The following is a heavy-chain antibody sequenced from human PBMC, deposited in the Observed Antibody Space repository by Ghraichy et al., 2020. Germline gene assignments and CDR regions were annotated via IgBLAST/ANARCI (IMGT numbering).Heavy chain of an antibody. CDR1: GGTFISYA. J-gene: IGHJ5*02. D-gene: IGHD2-15*01. V-gene: IGHV1-69*13. CDR3: ARVYCSGGSCYNWFDP. Sequence: SVKVSCKASGGTFISYAISWVRQAPGQGLEWMGGIIPIFGTANYAQKFQGRVTITADDSTSTAYMELSSLRSEDTAVYYCARVYCSGGSCYNWFDPWGQGTLVTVSS. CDR2: IIPIFGTA.